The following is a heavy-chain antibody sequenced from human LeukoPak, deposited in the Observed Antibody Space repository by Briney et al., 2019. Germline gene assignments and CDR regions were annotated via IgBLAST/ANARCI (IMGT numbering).Heavy chain of an antibody. CDR2: INPNSGGT. V-gene: IGHV1-2*02. Sequence: AASVKVSCKASGYTFTSYGISWVRQAPGQGLEWMGWINPNSGGTNYAQKFQGRVTMTRDTSISTAYMELSRLRSDDTAVYYCARASAAVTFDYWGQGTLVTVSS. J-gene: IGHJ4*02. CDR1: GYTFTSYG. CDR3: ARASAAVTFDY. D-gene: IGHD6-13*01.